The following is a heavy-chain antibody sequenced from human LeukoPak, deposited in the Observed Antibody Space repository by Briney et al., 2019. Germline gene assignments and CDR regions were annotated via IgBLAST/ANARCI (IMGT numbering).Heavy chain of an antibody. CDR2: IYYSGST. Sequence: SQTLSLTCTVSGGSISSGDYYWRWIRQPPGKGLEWIGYIYYSGSTYYNPSLKSRVTISVDTSKNQFSLKLSSVTAADTAVYYCARAESYGSGRGWFDPWGQGTLVTVSS. D-gene: IGHD3-10*01. J-gene: IGHJ5*02. V-gene: IGHV4-30-4*01. CDR3: ARAESYGSGRGWFDP. CDR1: GGSISSGDYY.